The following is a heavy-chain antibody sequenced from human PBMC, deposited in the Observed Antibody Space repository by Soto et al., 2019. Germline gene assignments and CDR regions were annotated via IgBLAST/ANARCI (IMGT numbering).Heavy chain of an antibody. Sequence: SETLSLTCTVSGGSVSSGSYYWSWIRQPPGKGLEWIGYIYYSGSTNYNPSLKSRVTISVDTSKNQFSLKLSSVTAADTAVYYCAGSSARSRFDFWGPGTLVTVSS. V-gene: IGHV4-61*01. D-gene: IGHD2-2*01. J-gene: IGHJ4*02. CDR2: IYYSGST. CDR3: AGSSARSRFDF. CDR1: GGSVSSGSYY.